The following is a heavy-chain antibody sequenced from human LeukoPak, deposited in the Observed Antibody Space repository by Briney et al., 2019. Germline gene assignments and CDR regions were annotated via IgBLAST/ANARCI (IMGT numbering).Heavy chain of an antibody. CDR3: AGENLDQPLGTAVDY. J-gene: IGHJ4*02. D-gene: IGHD2-2*01. CDR2: MNPNRGNT. CDR1: GYTFTSYD. Sequence: ASVKVSCKASGYTFTSYDINWVRQATGQGLGWMGWMNPNRGNTGYAQKFQGGVTMTRDTSTSTVYMELSSLRSEDTAVYYCAGENLDQPLGTAVDYWGQGTLVTVSS. V-gene: IGHV1-8*01.